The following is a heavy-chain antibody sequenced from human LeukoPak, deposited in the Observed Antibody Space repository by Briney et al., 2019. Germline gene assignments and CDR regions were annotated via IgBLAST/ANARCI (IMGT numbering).Heavy chain of an antibody. J-gene: IGHJ4*02. CDR1: GFTFSSYE. CDR2: ISSGAATI. D-gene: IGHD6-13*01. V-gene: IGHV3-48*03. Sequence: GGSLRLSCSASGFTFSSYETNWVRQAPGKGLEWVSSISSGAATIYYTDSVQGRFTISRDNAKNSLFLQMNSLRAEDTAVYYCARVGALSSSWLLYWGQGILVTVSS. CDR3: ARVGALSSSWLLY.